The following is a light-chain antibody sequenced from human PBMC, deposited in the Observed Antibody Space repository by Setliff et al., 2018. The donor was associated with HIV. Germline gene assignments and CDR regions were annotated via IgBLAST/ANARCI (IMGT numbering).Light chain of an antibody. Sequence: QSALTQPPSVSGSPGQSVTTSCTGTSSDVGSYNRVSWYQQPPGTAPKLMIYEINNRPSGVPDRFSGSKSGNTASLTISGLQAEDEADYYCSSYTSISTYVFGTGTRSPS. J-gene: IGLJ1*01. CDR3: SSYTSISTYV. CDR2: EIN. CDR1: SSDVGSYNR. V-gene: IGLV2-18*02.